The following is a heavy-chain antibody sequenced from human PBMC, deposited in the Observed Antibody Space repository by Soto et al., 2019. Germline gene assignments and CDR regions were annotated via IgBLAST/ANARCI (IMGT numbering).Heavy chain of an antibody. Sequence: ASVKVSFKVSGYSLTELSMHWVRQAPGKGLEWMGGFDPEDGETIYAQKFQGRVTMTEDTSTDTAYMELSSLRSEDTAVYYCATVLSQDWFDPWGQGTLVTVSS. CDR3: ATVLSQDWFDP. J-gene: IGHJ5*02. V-gene: IGHV1-24*01. CDR1: GYSLTELS. CDR2: FDPEDGET.